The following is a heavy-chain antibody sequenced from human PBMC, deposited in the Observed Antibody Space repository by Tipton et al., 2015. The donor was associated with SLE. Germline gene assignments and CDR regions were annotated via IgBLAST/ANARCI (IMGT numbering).Heavy chain of an antibody. CDR1: GGSISSGSYY. CDR2: IYTSGST. V-gene: IGHV4-61*09. Sequence: TLSLTCTVSGGSISSGSYYWSWIRQPAGKGLEWIGYIYTSGSTNYNPSLKSRVTISVDTSKNQFSLKLSSVTAADTAVYYCARKVPYFDLWGRGTLVTVSS. CDR3: ARKVPYFDL. J-gene: IGHJ2*01.